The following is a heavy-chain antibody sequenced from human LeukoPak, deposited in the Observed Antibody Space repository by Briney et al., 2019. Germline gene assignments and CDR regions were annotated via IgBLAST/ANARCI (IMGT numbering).Heavy chain of an antibody. D-gene: IGHD3-22*01. CDR2: ISGSGGST. CDR1: GFTVSSNY. J-gene: IGHJ4*02. V-gene: IGHV3-23*01. Sequence: GGSLRLSCTASGFTVSSNYMSWVRQAPGKGLEWVSAISGSGGSTYYADSVKGRFTISRDNSKNTLYLQMNSLRAEDTAVYYCAKLVGKGYYYDSSGYFEDYWGQGTLVTVSS. CDR3: AKLVGKGYYYDSSGYFEDY.